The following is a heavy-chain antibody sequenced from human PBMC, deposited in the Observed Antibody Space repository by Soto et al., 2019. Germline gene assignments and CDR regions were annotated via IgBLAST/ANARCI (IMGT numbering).Heavy chain of an antibody. CDR2: IIPIFGTA. CDR1: GGAFSSYA. Sequence: SVKVSCKASGGAFSSYAISWVPQAPGQGLELMGGIIPIFGTANYAQKFQGRVTITADKSTSTAYMERSSLRSEDTAVYYCATDLGSYTSCYRCHYGMDVWG. V-gene: IGHV1-69*06. CDR3: ATDLGSYTSCYRCHYGMDV. D-gene: IGHD2-2*02. J-gene: IGHJ6*02.